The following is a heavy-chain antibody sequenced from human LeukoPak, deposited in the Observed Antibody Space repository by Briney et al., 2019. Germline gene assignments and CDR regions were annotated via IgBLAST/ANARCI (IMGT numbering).Heavy chain of an antibody. CDR3: ATETGNFYFYS. Sequence: ASVTVSCKVSGYTLTELSMHWVRQAPGKGLEWMGGFDSEDDEIIYAQRFQGRVTMTEDAYTDTAYMELRSLRSEDTAVYYCATETGNFYFYSWGQGTLVTVSS. D-gene: IGHD1-7*01. CDR1: GYTLTELS. J-gene: IGHJ4*02. V-gene: IGHV1-24*01. CDR2: FDSEDDEI.